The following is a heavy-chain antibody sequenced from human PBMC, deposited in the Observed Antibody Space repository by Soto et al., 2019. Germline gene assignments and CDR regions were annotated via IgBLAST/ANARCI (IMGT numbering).Heavy chain of an antibody. J-gene: IGHJ6*02. CDR1: GFSLSNARMG. CDR3: AREYGDQEYGMDV. Sequence: QVTLKESGPVLVKPTETLTLTCTVSGFSLSNARMGVSWIRQPPGKALEWLAHIFSNDEKSYSTSLKNRHTISKDTSKSQVVLTTTNLDPVDTATYYCAREYGDQEYGMDVWGQGTTVTVSS. V-gene: IGHV2-26*01. CDR2: IFSNDEK. D-gene: IGHD4-17*01.